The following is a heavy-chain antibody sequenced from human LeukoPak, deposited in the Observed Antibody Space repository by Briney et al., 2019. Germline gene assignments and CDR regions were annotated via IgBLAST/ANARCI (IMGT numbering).Heavy chain of an antibody. V-gene: IGHV3-11*06. CDR3: ARVRRDTAMVKDY. Sequence: GGSLSLSCAVSGFTFSDYYISWIRQAPGKGLGWVSYISSSSSYTNYADSVKGRLTISRDNAKNSLYLQMNSLRAEDTAVYYCARVRRDTAMVKDYWGQGTLVTVSS. J-gene: IGHJ4*02. CDR1: GFTFSDYY. D-gene: IGHD5-18*01. CDR2: ISSSSSYT.